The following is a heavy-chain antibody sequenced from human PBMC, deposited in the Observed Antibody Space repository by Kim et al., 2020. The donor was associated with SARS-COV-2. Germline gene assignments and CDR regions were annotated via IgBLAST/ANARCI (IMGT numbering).Heavy chain of an antibody. CDR2: ISSSSSTI. V-gene: IGHV3-48*04. CDR1: GFTFSSYS. D-gene: IGHD4-17*01. CDR3: ARAPAFDGDPNFDY. Sequence: GGSLRLSCAASGFTFSSYSMNWVRQAPGKGLEWVSYISSSSSTIYYADSVKGRFTISRDNAKNSLYLQMNSLRAEDTAVYYCARAPAFDGDPNFDYWGQGTLVTVSS. J-gene: IGHJ4*02.